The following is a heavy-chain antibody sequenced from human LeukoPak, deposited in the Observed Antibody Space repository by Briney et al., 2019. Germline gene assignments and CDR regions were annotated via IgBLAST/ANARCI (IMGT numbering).Heavy chain of an antibody. D-gene: IGHD4-17*01. Sequence: GGSLRLSCAASGFTFSSYAMSWVRQAPGKGLEWVSAISGSGGSTYYADSVKGRFTISRDNSKSTLYLQMSSLRAEDTAVYYCAKMRDYEGFDIWGQGTMVTVSS. V-gene: IGHV3-23*01. CDR2: ISGSGGST. CDR1: GFTFSSYA. CDR3: AKMRDYEGFDI. J-gene: IGHJ3*02.